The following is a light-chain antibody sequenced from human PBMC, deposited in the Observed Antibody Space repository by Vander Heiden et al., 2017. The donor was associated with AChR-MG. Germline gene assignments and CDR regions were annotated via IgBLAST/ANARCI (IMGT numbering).Light chain of an antibody. J-gene: IGLJ2*01. CDR3: QVWDSSTDHLV. CDR1: NIGSKS. V-gene: IGLV3-21*02. CDR2: DDS. Sequence: SYVLTQPPSVSVAPGQTARITCGGDNIGSKSVHWYQQKPGQAPVLVVYDDSDRPSGIPERFSGSNSGNPATLTISRVEAGDEAAYYCQVWDSSTDHLVFGGGTKLTVL.